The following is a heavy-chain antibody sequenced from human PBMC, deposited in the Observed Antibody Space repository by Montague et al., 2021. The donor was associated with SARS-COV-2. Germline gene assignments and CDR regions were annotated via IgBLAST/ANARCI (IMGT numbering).Heavy chain of an antibody. CDR3: ARDSSGWVGRAFDV. V-gene: IGHV4-31*03. CDR1: GGSITATDYY. D-gene: IGHD3-10*01. CDR2: IYFSGST. J-gene: IGHJ3*01. Sequence: TLSLTCTVSGGSITATDYYWSWVRQVPGKGLEWIGDIYFSGSTHYNPSLASRLTMSADTSKNQFSLSVTSVTDADTAVYFCARDSSGWVGRAFDVWGHGTLVTVSS.